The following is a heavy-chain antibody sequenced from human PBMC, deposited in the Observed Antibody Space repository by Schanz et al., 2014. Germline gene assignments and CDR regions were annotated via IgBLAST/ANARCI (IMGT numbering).Heavy chain of an antibody. CDR3: AKDLAAVGVFDY. V-gene: IGHV3-33*06. CDR2: IGYDGSEK. J-gene: IGHJ4*02. CDR1: GLNFDYYG. D-gene: IGHD6-13*01. Sequence: QVQLVESGGGVVQPGRSLRLSCATSGLNFDYYGMNWVRQAPGKGLEWVANIGYDGSEKYYVDSVKGRFTISRDNSKDTLYLQMSGLTPEDTAIYYCAKDLAAVGVFDYWGQGSLVTVSP.